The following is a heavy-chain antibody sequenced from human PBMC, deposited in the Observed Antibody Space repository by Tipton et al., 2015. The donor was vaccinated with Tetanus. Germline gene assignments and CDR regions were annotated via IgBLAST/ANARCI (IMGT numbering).Heavy chain of an antibody. CDR2: IYYSGST. Sequence: TLSLTCTVSGGSISSSSYYWGWIRQPPGKGLEWIGSIYYSGSTYYNPSLKSRVTISVDTSKNQFSLKLSSVTAADTAVYYCARDDSSGILDYWGQGTLVTVSS. D-gene: IGHD3-22*01. V-gene: IGHV4-39*07. CDR3: ARDDSSGILDY. J-gene: IGHJ4*02. CDR1: GGSISSSSYY.